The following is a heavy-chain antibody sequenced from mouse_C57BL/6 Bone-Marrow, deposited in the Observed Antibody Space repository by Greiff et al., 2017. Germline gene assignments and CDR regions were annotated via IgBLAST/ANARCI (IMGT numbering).Heavy chain of an antibody. D-gene: IGHD1-1*01. CDR3: ARYYGSREPFYWYFDV. J-gene: IGHJ1*03. Sequence: VQVVESGAELMKPGASVKLSCKATGYTFTGYWIEWVKQRPGHGLEWIGEILPGSGSTNYNEKFKGKATFTADTSSNTAYMQLSSLTTEDSAIYYCARYYGSREPFYWYFDVWGTGTTVTVSS. V-gene: IGHV1-9*01. CDR2: ILPGSGST. CDR1: GYTFTGYW.